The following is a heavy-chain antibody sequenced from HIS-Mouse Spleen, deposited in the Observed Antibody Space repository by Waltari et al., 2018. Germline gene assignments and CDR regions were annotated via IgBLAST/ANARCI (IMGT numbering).Heavy chain of an antibody. V-gene: IGHV3-23*01. CDR3: AKWNKQQLVYFQH. J-gene: IGHJ1*01. CDR1: GFTFSSYA. CDR2: ISGIGGST. Sequence: EVQLLESGGGLVQPGGSLRLSCAASGFTFSSYAMSWVRQAPGKGLEWVSAISGIGGSTYYADSVKGRFTISRDNSKNTLYLQMNSLRAEDTAVYYCAKWNKQQLVYFQHWGQGTLVTVSS. D-gene: IGHD6-13*01.